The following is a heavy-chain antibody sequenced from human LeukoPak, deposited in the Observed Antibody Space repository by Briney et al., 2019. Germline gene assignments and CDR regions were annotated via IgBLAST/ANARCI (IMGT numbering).Heavy chain of an antibody. D-gene: IGHD3-10*01. CDR3: ARGDYYGSGSYKWAWGMGGGNYYYYYYMDV. CDR2: VSAYNGNT. J-gene: IGHJ6*03. V-gene: IGHV1-18*01. CDR1: GYTFTSYG. Sequence: GASVKVSCKASGYTFTSYGISSVRQAPGHGLEWMGWVSAYNGNTNYAQKLQGRVTMTTDTSTSTTSMELRSLRSDDAAVYYCARGDYYGSGSYKWAWGMGGGNYYYYYYMDVWGKGTTVTISS.